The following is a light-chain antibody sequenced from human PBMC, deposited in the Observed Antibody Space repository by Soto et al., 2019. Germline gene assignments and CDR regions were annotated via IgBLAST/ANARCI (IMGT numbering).Light chain of an antibody. CDR3: SSYAGSNRYV. CDR2: EVN. Sequence: QSVQTQPPSASGSPGQSVTISCTGTNSDVGGYNYVSWYQQYPGKAPKLIIYEVNERPSGVPDRFSGPKSGNTASLSVSGLQSADEGDYYCSSYAGSNRYVVGT. J-gene: IGLJ1*01. CDR1: NSDVGGYNY. V-gene: IGLV2-8*01.